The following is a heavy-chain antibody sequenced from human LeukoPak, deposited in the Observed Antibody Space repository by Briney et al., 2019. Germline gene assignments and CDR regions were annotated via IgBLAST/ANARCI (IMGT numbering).Heavy chain of an antibody. D-gene: IGHD2-2*01. J-gene: IGHJ3*02. CDR3: ARDIHCSSTSCYDGAFDI. V-gene: IGHV1-2*02. Sequence: ASVKVSCKASGYTFTGYYMHWVRQAPGRGLEWTGWINPNSGGTNYAQKFQGRVTMTRDTSISTAYMELSRLRSDDTAVYYCARDIHCSSTSCYDGAFDIWGQGTMVTVSS. CDR1: GYTFTGYY. CDR2: INPNSGGT.